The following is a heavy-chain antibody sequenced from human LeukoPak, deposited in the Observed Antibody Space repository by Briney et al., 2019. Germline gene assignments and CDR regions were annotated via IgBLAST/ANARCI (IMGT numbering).Heavy chain of an antibody. Sequence: GGSLRLSCAASGFTFSSYGMHWVRQAPGKGLEWAAVISYDGSNKYYADSVKGRFTISRDNSKNTLYLQMNSLRAEDTAVYYCAKDQGYSYGNFDAFDIWGQGTMVTLSS. CDR3: AKDQGYSYGNFDAFDI. CDR2: ISYDGSNK. D-gene: IGHD5-18*01. CDR1: GFTFSSYG. V-gene: IGHV3-30*18. J-gene: IGHJ3*02.